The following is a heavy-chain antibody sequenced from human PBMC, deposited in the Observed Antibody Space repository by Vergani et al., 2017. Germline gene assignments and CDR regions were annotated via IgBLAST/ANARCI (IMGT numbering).Heavy chain of an antibody. D-gene: IGHD2-21*01. CDR1: GGSMSDFY. J-gene: IGHJ5*02. Sequence: QVHLQESGPGVVKPSDTLSLTCTVSGGSMSDFYWTWIRQPAGRGLGWIGRIYPNGNGNYNESLRSRLTMSIDTSRSPFSLSLSSVTAADAAVYYCARGNCGVNCPKYNWLAPWGRGILVTVSS. CDR2: IYPNGNG. V-gene: IGHV4-4*07. CDR3: ARGNCGVNCPKYNWLAP.